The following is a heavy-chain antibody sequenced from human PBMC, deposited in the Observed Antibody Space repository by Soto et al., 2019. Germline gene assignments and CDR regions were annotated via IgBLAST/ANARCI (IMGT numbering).Heavy chain of an antibody. V-gene: IGHV4-31*03. Sequence: QVQLQESGPGLVKPSQTLSLTCTVSGGSISSGGYYWSWIRQHPGKGLEWIGYIYYSGSTYYNPSLKSRLTIAVATSKNQFSMKLSSVTATDTAVYYCARGGLLRPELFDYWGQGTLVTVSS. D-gene: IGHD1-26*01. CDR1: GGSISSGGYY. J-gene: IGHJ4*02. CDR3: ARGGLLRPELFDY. CDR2: IYYSGST.